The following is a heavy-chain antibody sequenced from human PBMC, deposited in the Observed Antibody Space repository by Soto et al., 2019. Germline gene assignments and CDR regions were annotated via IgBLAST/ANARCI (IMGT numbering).Heavy chain of an antibody. J-gene: IGHJ6*02. CDR1: GFTFSSYG. Sequence: QVQLVESGGGVVQPGRSLRLSCAASGFTFSSYGMHWVRQAPGKGLEWVAVISYDGSNKYYADSVKGRFTISRDNSKNTLYLQMNSLRAEDTAVYYCAKVYSSGRYYYYYGMDVWGQGTTVTVSS. CDR2: ISYDGSNK. CDR3: AKVYSSGRYYYYYGMDV. V-gene: IGHV3-30*18. D-gene: IGHD6-19*01.